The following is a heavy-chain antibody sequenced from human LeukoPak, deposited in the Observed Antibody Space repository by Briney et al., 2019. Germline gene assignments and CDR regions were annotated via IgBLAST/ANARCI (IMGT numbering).Heavy chain of an antibody. D-gene: IGHD6-6*01. V-gene: IGHV4-39*01. CDR1: GGSISSSSYY. CDR2: IYYSGST. CDR3: ARHPRGAARPGYYYYYYMDV. J-gene: IGHJ6*03. Sequence: PSETLSLTCTVSGGSISSSSYYWGWIRQPPGKGLQWIGRIYYSGSTYYKPSLKSRVTISVDTSKNQCYLKLSSVTAADTAVYYCARHPRGAARPGYYYYYYMDVWGKGTTVTVSS.